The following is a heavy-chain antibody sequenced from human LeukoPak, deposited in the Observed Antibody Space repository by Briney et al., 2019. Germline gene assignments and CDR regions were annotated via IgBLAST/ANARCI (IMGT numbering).Heavy chain of an antibody. D-gene: IGHD2-2*01. CDR3: VHRGQLLNYYFDY. J-gene: IGHJ4*02. CDR2: IYWDDDT. CDR1: WFSLSTSGVG. Sequence: ESGPTLVNPTQTLTLTCTFSWFSLSTSGVGVGWIRQPPGKALEWLALIYWDDDTLYSPSLKSRLTITKDTYKNQVVLTMTNMDPVDTATYYCVHRGQLLNYYFDYWGQGTLVTVSS. V-gene: IGHV2-5*02.